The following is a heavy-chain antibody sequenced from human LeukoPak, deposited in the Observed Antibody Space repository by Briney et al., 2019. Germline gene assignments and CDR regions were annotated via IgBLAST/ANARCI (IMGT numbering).Heavy chain of an antibody. V-gene: IGHV3-48*03. J-gene: IGHJ6*04. CDR2: ISSSGSTI. CDR3: AELGITMIGGV. D-gene: IGHD3-10*02. CDR1: GFTFSSYV. Sequence: PGGSLRLSCAASGFTFSSYVMNWVRQAPGKGLEWVSYISSSGSTIYYADSVKGRFTISRDNAKNSLYLQMNSLRAEDTAVYYCAELGITMIGGVWGKGTTVIISS.